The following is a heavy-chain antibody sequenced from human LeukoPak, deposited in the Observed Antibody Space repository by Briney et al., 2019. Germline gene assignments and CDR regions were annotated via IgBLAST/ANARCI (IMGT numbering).Heavy chain of an antibody. CDR2: IYYSGST. V-gene: IGHV4-61*08. CDR3: ARATYYDILTGSYYFDY. CDR1: GGSISSGDYY. D-gene: IGHD3-9*01. Sequence: SETLSLTCTVSGGSISSGDYYWSWVRQPPGKGLEWVGYIYYSGSTNYNPSLKSRVTISVDTSKNQFSLKLSSVTAADTAVYYCARATYYDILTGSYYFDYWGQGTLVTVSS. J-gene: IGHJ4*02.